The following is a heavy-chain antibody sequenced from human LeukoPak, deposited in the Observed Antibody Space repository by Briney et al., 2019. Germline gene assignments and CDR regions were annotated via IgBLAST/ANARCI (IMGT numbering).Heavy chain of an antibody. J-gene: IGHJ4*02. CDR2: ISAYNGNT. V-gene: IGHV1-18*01. Sequence: GASVKASCKASGYTFTSYGISWVRQAPGQGLEWMGWISAYNGNTNYAQKLQGRVTMTRDTSTSTVYMELSSLRSEDTAVYYCAREDPPAASVGNRTFDYWGQGTLVTVSS. D-gene: IGHD5/OR15-5a*01. CDR1: GYTFTSYG. CDR3: AREDPPAASVGNRTFDY.